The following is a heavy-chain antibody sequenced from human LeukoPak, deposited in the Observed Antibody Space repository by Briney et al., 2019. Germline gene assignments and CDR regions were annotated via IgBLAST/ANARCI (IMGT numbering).Heavy chain of an antibody. CDR3: VRGALEYSGFDQTFDY. CDR1: GFTFIRYS. D-gene: IGHD5-12*01. Sequence: GWSLRLSCAAAGFTFIRYSMCWVRQTPDKGLERVTVISYDGSKTYYADSVKGRFTISRDNSMNTLYLQMNSLRDEDTAVYYCVRGALEYSGFDQTFDYWAQGTLVTVSS. J-gene: IGHJ4*02. V-gene: IGHV3-30-3*01. CDR2: ISYDGSKT.